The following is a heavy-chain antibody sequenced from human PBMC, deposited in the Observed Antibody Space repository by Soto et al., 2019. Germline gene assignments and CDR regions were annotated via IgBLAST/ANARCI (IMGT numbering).Heavy chain of an antibody. CDR2: IWFDGSDK. D-gene: IGHD2-15*01. J-gene: IGHJ3*02. CDR1: GFTFSSYG. CDR3: SMLYCSASSCYSLGAFDI. Sequence: PGGSLRLSCAASGFTFSSYGMHWVRQAPGKGLEWVALIWFDGSDKYYIESVKGRFTISRDNSKSTLYLQMNSLRAEDTAVYYCSMLYCSASSCYSLGAFDIRGQGTMFTVSS. V-gene: IGHV3-33*01.